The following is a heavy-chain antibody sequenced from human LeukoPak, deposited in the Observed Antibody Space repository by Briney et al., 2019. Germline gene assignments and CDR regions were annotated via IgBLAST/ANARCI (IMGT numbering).Heavy chain of an antibody. CDR3: ARGVRFLEWLYEVDY. D-gene: IGHD3-3*01. CDR1: GGSISSGDYY. V-gene: IGHV4-30-4*01. CDR2: IYYSGST. Sequence: SQTLSLTCTVSGGSISSGDYYWSWIRQPPGKGLEWIGCIYYSGSTYYNPSLKSRVTISVDTSKNQFSLKLSSVTAADTAVYYCARGVRFLEWLYEVDYWGQGTLVTVSS. J-gene: IGHJ4*02.